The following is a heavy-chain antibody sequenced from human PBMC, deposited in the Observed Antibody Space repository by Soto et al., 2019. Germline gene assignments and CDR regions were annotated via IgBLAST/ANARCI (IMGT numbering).Heavy chain of an antibody. CDR1: GFTFSTYA. CDR2: FSGSGGGT. D-gene: IGHD3-10*01. J-gene: IGHJ6*03. Sequence: EVQLLESGGGLVQPGGSLRLSRAASGFTFSTYAMNWVRQAPGKGLEWVSAFSGSGGGTYYADSVKGRFTISRDNSKNTLYLQMNSLRAEDTAVYYCAKDYGSGLYYYYYMNVWGKGTTVTVSS. V-gene: IGHV3-23*01. CDR3: AKDYGSGLYYYYYMNV.